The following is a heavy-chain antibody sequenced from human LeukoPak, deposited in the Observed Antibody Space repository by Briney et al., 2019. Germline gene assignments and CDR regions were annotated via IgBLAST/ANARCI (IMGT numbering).Heavy chain of an antibody. D-gene: IGHD6-13*01. CDR2: INAGNGNT. CDR3: AREGYSSSWYDY. V-gene: IGHV1-3*01. J-gene: IGHJ4*02. Sequence: ASVTVSCTASGYTFTSYAMHWVRQAPGQRLEWMGWINAGNGNTKYSQKFQGRVTITRDTSASTAYMELSSLRSEDTAVYYCAREGYSSSWYDYWGQGTLVTVSS. CDR1: GYTFTSYA.